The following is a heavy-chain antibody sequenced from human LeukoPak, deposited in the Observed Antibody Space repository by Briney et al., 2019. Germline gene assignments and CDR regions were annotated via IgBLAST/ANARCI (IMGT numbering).Heavy chain of an antibody. Sequence: SETLSLTCAVYGGSFSGYYWSWIRQPPGKGLEWIGEINHTGSTNYNTSLKSRVTLSVDTSKNQFSLKLSSVTAADTAVYYCARQGDYYYYMDVWGKGTTVTISS. CDR1: GGSFSGYY. CDR3: ARQGDYYYYMDV. V-gene: IGHV4-34*01. D-gene: IGHD3-16*01. CDR2: INHTGST. J-gene: IGHJ6*03.